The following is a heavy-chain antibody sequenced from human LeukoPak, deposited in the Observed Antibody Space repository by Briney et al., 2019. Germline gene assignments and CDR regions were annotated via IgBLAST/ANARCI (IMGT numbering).Heavy chain of an antibody. CDR1: GGSISSGDYY. CDR3: ARDTKYQLPYGWFDP. J-gene: IGHJ5*02. V-gene: IGHV4-30-4*01. CDR2: IYYSGST. Sequence: SETLSLTCTVSGGSISSGDYYWSWIRQPPGKGLVWIGYIYYSGSTYYNPSLKSRVTISVDTSKNQFSLKLSSVTAADTAVYYCARDTKYQLPYGWFDPWGQGTLVTVSS. D-gene: IGHD2-2*01.